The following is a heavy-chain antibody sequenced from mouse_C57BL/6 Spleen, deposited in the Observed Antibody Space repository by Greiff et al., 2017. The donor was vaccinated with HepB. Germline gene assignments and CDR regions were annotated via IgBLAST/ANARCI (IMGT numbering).Heavy chain of an antibody. Sequence: QVQLKESGPGILQPSQTLSLTCSFSGFSLSTFGMGVGWIRQPSGKGLEWLAHIWWDDDKYYNPALKSRLTISKDTSKNQVFLKIANVDTADTATYYCARIDRIYYDSYWYFDVWGTGTTVTVSS. V-gene: IGHV8-8*01. J-gene: IGHJ1*03. CDR2: IWWDDDK. D-gene: IGHD2-4*01. CDR1: GFSLSTFGMG. CDR3: ARIDRIYYDSYWYFDV.